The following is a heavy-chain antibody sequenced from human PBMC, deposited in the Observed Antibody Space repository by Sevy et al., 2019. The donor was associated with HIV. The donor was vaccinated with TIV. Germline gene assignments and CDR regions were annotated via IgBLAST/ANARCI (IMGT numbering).Heavy chain of an antibody. J-gene: IGHJ6*02. Sequence: GGSLRLSCAASGFIVSSNYMTWVRQAPGKGLEWVSTLYSDGRTYYADSVKGRFTISRDNSKNMLYLQMNSLRVEDTGVYYCARDPDLEVQGPHWGQGTTVTVSS. CDR3: ARDPDLEVQGPH. CDR2: LYSDGRT. V-gene: IGHV3-53*01. D-gene: IGHD3-10*01. CDR1: GFIVSSNY.